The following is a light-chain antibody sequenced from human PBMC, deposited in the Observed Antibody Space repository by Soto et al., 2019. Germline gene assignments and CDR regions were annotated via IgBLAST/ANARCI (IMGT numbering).Light chain of an antibody. Sequence: SELNXPVSVTGSDLQGRSIICTGTSSDVGGYNYVSWYQQHPGKAPKLMIYDVSNRPSGVSNRFSGSKSGNTASLTISGLQAEDEADYYCSSYTSSSTLVFGGGTKVTVL. CDR2: DVS. CDR1: SSDVGGYNY. J-gene: IGLJ2*01. CDR3: SSYTSSSTLV. V-gene: IGLV2-14*01.